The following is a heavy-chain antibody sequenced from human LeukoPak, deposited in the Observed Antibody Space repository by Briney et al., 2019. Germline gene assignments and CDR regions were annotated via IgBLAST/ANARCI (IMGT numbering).Heavy chain of an antibody. CDR1: GFTFSSYE. D-gene: IGHD2-15*01. Sequence: GGSLRLSCAASGFTFSSYEMNWVRQAPGKGLEWISYISHTGSLIYYADSVKGRFTISRDNAKNFLYLQMNSLRVEDTGIYYCSSYCSEGTCYGYFHHWGQGTLVSVSS. J-gene: IGHJ1*01. CDR3: SSYCSEGTCYGYFHH. V-gene: IGHV3-48*03. CDR2: ISHTGSLI.